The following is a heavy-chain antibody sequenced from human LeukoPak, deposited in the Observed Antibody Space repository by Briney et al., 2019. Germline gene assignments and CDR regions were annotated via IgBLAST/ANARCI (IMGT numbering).Heavy chain of an antibody. D-gene: IGHD6-13*01. Sequence: SETLSLTCTVSGGSISSSSYYWGWIRQPPGKGLEWIGTLYYSGSTYYNPSLKSRVSISVDTSKNQFSLKLSSVTAADTAVYYCARLAALGTPHWFDPWGQGTLVTVSP. CDR1: GGSISSSSYY. CDR2: LYYSGST. J-gene: IGHJ5*02. V-gene: IGHV4-39*01. CDR3: ARLAALGTPHWFDP.